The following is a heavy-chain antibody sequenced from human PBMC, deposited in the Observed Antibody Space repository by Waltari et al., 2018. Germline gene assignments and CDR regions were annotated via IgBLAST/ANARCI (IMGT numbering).Heavy chain of an antibody. J-gene: IGHJ4*02. Sequence: EVKLVESGGGLIQPGGSLRLSWAASGLIVSANYMNWVRQAPGKGPQWVSVIYSAGRTYYADSVKGRFTISRDNTKNTVYLQMNNLKTEDTAVYYCARPGEGPSSHWGQGTLVTVSS. CDR1: GLIVSANY. V-gene: IGHV3-53*01. CDR2: IYSAGRT. CDR3: ARPGEGPSSH. D-gene: IGHD4-17*01.